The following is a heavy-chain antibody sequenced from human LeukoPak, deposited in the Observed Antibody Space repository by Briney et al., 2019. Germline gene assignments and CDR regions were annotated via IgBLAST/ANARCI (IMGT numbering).Heavy chain of an antibody. J-gene: IGHJ4*02. CDR1: GFTFSSYG. D-gene: IGHD2-15*01. V-gene: IGHV3-33*01. CDR2: IWYDGSNK. CDR3: ARVRHCSGGSCYYFDY. Sequence: PGRSLRLSCAASGFTFSSYGMHWVRQAPGKGLEWVAVIWYDGSNKYYADSVKGRFTISRDNSKNTLYLQMNSLRAKDTAVYYCARVRHCSGGSCYYFDYWGQGTLVTVSS.